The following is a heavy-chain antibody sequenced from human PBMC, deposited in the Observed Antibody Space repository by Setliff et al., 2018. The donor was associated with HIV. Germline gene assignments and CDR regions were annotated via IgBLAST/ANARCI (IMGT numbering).Heavy chain of an antibody. D-gene: IGHD6-6*01. V-gene: IGHV1-8*03. J-gene: IGHJ4*02. CDR1: GYTFTSYD. CDR3: ARGKYSSSPPFDY. Sequence: ASVKVSCKASGYTFTSYDINWVRQATGQGLEWMGWMNPNSGNTGYAQKFQGRVTITRNTSISTAYIELSSLRSEDTAVYYCARGKYSSSPPFDYWGQGTLVTVSS. CDR2: MNPNSGNT.